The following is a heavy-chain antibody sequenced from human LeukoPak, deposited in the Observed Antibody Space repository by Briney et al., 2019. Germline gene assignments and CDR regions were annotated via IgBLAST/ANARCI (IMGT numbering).Heavy chain of an antibody. CDR1: GGSITDYY. CDR2: INHSGST. CDR3: ARVSLYYDFWSGYYTKPYFDY. Sequence: SETLSLTCTVSGGSITDYYWSWIRQPPGKGLEWIGEINHSGSTNYNPSLKSRVTISVDTSKNQFSLKLSSVTAADTAVYYCARVSLYYDFWSGYYTKPYFDYWGQGTLVTVSS. J-gene: IGHJ4*02. D-gene: IGHD3-3*01. V-gene: IGHV4-34*01.